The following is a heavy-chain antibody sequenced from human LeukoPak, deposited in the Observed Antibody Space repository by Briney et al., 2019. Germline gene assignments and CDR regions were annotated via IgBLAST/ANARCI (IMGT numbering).Heavy chain of an antibody. CDR2: INHSGST. CDR1: GGSFSGYY. D-gene: IGHD6-13*01. Sequence: SETLSLTCAVYGGSFSGYYWSWNRQPPGKGLEWIGEINHSGSTNYNPSLKSRVTISVDTSKNQFSLKLSSVTAADTAVYYCARGLYVGSSSWFDYWGQGTLVTVSS. CDR3: ARGLYVGSSSWFDY. V-gene: IGHV4-34*01. J-gene: IGHJ4*02.